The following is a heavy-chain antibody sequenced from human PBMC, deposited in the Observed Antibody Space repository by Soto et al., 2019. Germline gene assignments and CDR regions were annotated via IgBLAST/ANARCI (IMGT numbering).Heavy chain of an antibody. CDR3: TTYDYSNYVDFDY. J-gene: IGHJ4*02. CDR1: GFTFSNAW. V-gene: IGHV3-15*07. D-gene: IGHD4-4*01. Sequence: PGGSLRLSCAASGFTFSNAWMNWVRQAPGKGLEWVGRIKSKTDGGTTDYAAPVKGRFTISRDDSKNTLYLQMNSLKTEDTAVYYCTTYDYSNYVDFDYWGQGTLVTVSS. CDR2: IKSKTDGGTT.